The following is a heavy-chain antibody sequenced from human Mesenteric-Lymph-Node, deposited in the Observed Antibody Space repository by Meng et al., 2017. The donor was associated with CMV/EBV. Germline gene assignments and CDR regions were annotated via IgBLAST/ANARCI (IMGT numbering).Heavy chain of an antibody. J-gene: IGHJ4*02. D-gene: IGHD1-20*01. Sequence: ESLKILFSSAAFSFSIYNMTLVRQAPGKGLEWVSYISSSSSTIYYADSVKGRFIVSRDNAKNSLYLQMNSLRAEDTAVYYCARDVSNAYKWNDWGVDYWGQGTLVTVSS. CDR2: ISSSSSTI. CDR3: ARDVSNAYKWNDWGVDY. CDR1: AFSFSIYN. V-gene: IGHV3-48*01.